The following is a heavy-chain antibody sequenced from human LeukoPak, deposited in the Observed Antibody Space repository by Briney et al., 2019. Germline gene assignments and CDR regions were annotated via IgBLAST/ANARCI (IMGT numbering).Heavy chain of an antibody. CDR3: AKGESSGWYVISPFDY. CDR2: ISGSGGST. J-gene: IGHJ4*02. V-gene: IGHV3-23*01. Sequence: SCKASGFTFSSYAMSWVRQAPGKGLEWVSAISGSGGSTYYADSVKGRFTISRDNSKNTLYLQMYSLRAEDTAVYYCAKGESSGWYVISPFDYWGQGTLVTVSS. D-gene: IGHD6-19*01. CDR1: GFTFSSYA.